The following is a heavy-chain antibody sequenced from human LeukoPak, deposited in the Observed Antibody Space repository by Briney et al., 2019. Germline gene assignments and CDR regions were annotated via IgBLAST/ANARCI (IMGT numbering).Heavy chain of an antibody. J-gene: IGHJ4*02. CDR1: GFTFSSYG. CDR2: IWYDGSNK. Sequence: PGGSLRLSCAASGFTFSSYGMHWARQAPGKGLEWVAVIWYDGSNKYYADSVKGRFTISRDNSKNTLYLQMNSLRAEDTAVYYCARIDGITGTTGYFDYWGQGTLVTVSS. V-gene: IGHV3-33*01. CDR3: ARIDGITGTTGYFDY. D-gene: IGHD1-20*01.